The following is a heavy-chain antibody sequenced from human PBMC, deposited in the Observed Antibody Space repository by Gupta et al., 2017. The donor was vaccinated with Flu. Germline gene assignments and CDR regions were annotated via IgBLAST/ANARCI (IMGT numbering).Heavy chain of an antibody. CDR3: AKDCLNACGSAR. Sequence: EVQLLESGGGSVQPGGSLRLSCVGSGFNFAGSSMSWVRQALGKGLEWVSAITYDDGSTYYADSVKGRFTISRDNSKQTLFLQMDSLRDEDTAVYYCAKDCLNACGSARWGQGTLVTVSS. CDR2: ITYDDGST. J-gene: IGHJ4*02. D-gene: IGHD2-15*01. CDR1: GFNFAGSS. V-gene: IGHV3-23*01.